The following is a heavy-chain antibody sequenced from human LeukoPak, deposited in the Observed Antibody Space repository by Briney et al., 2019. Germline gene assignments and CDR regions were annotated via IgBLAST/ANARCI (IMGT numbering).Heavy chain of an antibody. CDR3: SRENGAFSPFGY. CDR2: ISLTGLT. V-gene: IGHV4-4*02. J-gene: IGHJ4*02. D-gene: IGHD2-8*01. CDR1: GGSISNTNW. Sequence: SETLSLTCGVSGGSISNTNWRSWVRQPPGQGLEWIGEISLTGLTHYNPSLESRVTVSLDKPKNQLSLNPTSVTAADTAVYYCSRENGAFSPFGYWGQGTLVTVLS.